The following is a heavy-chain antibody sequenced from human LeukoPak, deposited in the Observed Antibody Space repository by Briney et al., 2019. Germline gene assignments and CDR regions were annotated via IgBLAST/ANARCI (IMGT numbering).Heavy chain of an antibody. CDR1: GFTFSTYA. CDR2: ISDSGANT. V-gene: IGHV3-23*01. Sequence: GGSLRLSCAASGFTFSTYAMSWVRQAPGKGLEWVSTISDSGANTYYADSVKGRFIISRDNSKTTLYLQMNSLRAEDTAVYYCAKQWFGEQRAYWGQGTLVTVSS. CDR3: AKQWFGEQRAY. D-gene: IGHD3-10*01. J-gene: IGHJ4*02.